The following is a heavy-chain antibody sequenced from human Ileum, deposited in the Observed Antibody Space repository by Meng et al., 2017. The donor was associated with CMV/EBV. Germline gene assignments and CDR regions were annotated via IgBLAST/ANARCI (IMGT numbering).Heavy chain of an antibody. CDR3: ARDIKPLEYYYYGMDV. J-gene: IGHJ6*02. Sequence: YTFPSYYMHWVRQAPGQGLEWMGIINPSGGSTSYAQKFQGRVTMTRDTSTSTVYMELSSLRSEDTAVYYCARDIKPLEYYYYGMDVWGQGTTVTVSS. V-gene: IGHV1-46*01. CDR2: INPSGGST. CDR1: YTFPSYY. D-gene: IGHD3-10*01.